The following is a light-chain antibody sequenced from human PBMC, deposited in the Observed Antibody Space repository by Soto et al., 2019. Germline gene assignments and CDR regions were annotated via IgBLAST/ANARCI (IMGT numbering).Light chain of an antibody. J-gene: IGLJ2*01. CDR3: SSYTSSSLPV. CDR1: SSDVGGYNY. V-gene: IGLV2-14*01. CDR2: EVS. Sequence: QSALTQPASVSGSPGQSITISCTGTSSDVGGYNYVSWYQQHPGKAPKLMIYEVSNRPSGVSNRFSGSKSDNTASLTISGLQAEDEADYYCSSYTSSSLPVFGGGTQLTVL.